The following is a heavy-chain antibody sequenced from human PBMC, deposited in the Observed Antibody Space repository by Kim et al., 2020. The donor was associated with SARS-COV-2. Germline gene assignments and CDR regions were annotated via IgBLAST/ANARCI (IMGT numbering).Heavy chain of an antibody. D-gene: IGHD3-3*01. CDR1: GFTFSSYA. CDR3: ALIEGDFWSGYSPSFDY. V-gene: IGHV3-23*01. J-gene: IGHJ4*02. CDR2: ISGSGGST. Sequence: GGSLRLSCAASGFTFSSYAMSWVRQAPGKGLEWVSAISGSGGSTYYADSVKGRFTISRDNSKNTLYLQMNSLRAEDTAVYYCALIEGDFWSGYSPSFDYWGQGTLVTVSS.